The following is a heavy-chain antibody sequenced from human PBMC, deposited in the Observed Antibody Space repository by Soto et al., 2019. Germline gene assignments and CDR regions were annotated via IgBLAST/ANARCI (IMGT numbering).Heavy chain of an antibody. V-gene: IGHV4-31*03. CDR2: IYYSGST. J-gene: IGHJ3*02. CDR1: GGSISSGGYY. D-gene: IGHD2-15*01. CDR3: ARVDIVVVVAAHAFDI. Sequence: QVQLQESGPGLVKPSQTLSLTCTVSGGSISSGGYYWSWIRQHPGKGLEWIGYIYYSGSTYYNPSLKSRVSISVDTSKNQFSLKLSSVTAADTAVYYCARVDIVVVVAAHAFDIWGQGTMVTVSS.